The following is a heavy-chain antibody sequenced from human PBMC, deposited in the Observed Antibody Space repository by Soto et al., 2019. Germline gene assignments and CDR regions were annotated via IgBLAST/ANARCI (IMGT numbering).Heavy chain of an antibody. J-gene: IGHJ4*02. V-gene: IGHV4-30-4*01. CDR1: GGSISSSNW. CDR3: ARGLGSLYSSSRYFDY. CDR2: IYYSGST. Sequence: SETLSLTCAVSGGSISSSNWWSWIRQPPGKGLEWIGYIYYSGSTYYNPSLKSRVTISVDTSKNQFSLRLSFVTAADTAVYYCARGLGSLYSSSRYFDYWGQGTQVTVSS. D-gene: IGHD6-13*01.